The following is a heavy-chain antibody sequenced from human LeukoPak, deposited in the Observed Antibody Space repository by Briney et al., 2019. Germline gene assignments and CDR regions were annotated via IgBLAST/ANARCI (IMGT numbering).Heavy chain of an antibody. V-gene: IGHV4-59*01. CDR1: GGSISSYY. Sequence: SETLSLTCTVSGGSISSYYWSWIRQPPGKGLEWIGYIYYSGSTNYNPSLKSRVTISVDTSKNRFSLKLSSVTAADTAVYYCARVSSKPPHIWFDPWGQGTLVTVSS. CDR3: ARVSSKPPHIWFDP. D-gene: IGHD4-11*01. J-gene: IGHJ5*02. CDR2: IYYSGST.